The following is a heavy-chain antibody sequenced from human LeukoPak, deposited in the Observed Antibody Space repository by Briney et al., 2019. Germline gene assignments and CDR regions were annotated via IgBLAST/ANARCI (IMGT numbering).Heavy chain of an antibody. J-gene: IGHJ4*02. V-gene: IGHV3-48*03. CDR2: ISSSGSSV. Sequence: GSLRLSCAASGFTFTNYEMNWVRQAPGKGLEWVSYISSSGSSVYYADSVKGRFTISRDNAKNSVYLQMNSLRGEDTAMYYCARDLDYFDSSGSHRRRNYFDYWGQGTLVTVSS. CDR3: ARDLDYFDSSGSHRRRNYFDY. CDR1: GFTFTNYE. D-gene: IGHD3-22*01.